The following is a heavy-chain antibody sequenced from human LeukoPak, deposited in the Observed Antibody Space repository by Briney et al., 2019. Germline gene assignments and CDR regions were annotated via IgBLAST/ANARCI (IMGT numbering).Heavy chain of an antibody. CDR2: MSYDGSNK. CDR3: AKGIDSSGWDYFDY. J-gene: IGHJ4*02. CDR1: GFTFSTSA. D-gene: IGHD6-19*01. V-gene: IGHV3-30*18. Sequence: GRSLRLSCAASGFTFSTSALHWVRQAPGKGLEWVAVMSYDGSNKYYADSVKGRFTISRDNSRNTLYLQMNSLRAEDTAVYYCAKGIDSSGWDYFDYWGQGTLVTVSS.